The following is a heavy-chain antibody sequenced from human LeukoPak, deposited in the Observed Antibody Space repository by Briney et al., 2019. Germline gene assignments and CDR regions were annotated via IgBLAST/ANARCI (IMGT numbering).Heavy chain of an antibody. CDR3: ATDRLEIYALHI. CDR2: FEPEEGEHGET. D-gene: IGHD1-1*01. Sequence: ASVKVSCRVSGYSLSDLSIHWVRHVPGKGLEWMGGFEPEEGEHGETIYAQKFEGRLTLTEDTATDTVYMELVSLTSADTAVYYCATDRLEIYALHIWGQGTVVTVSS. V-gene: IGHV1-24*01. J-gene: IGHJ3*02. CDR1: GYSLSDLS.